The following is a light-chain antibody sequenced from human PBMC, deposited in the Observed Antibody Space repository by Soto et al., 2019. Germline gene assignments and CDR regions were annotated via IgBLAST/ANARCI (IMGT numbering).Light chain of an antibody. CDR2: KAS. Sequence: IRMTQSPSSVSASVGDTVTVSCRASQVISSWLAWYQQKPGRAPNLLIYKASTLQTGVPSRFSGSGSGTEFTLTISSLQSEDFAVYYCQQYNNWPPWTFGQGTKVDI. CDR1: QVISSW. V-gene: IGKV1-12*01. J-gene: IGKJ1*01. CDR3: QQYNNWPPWT.